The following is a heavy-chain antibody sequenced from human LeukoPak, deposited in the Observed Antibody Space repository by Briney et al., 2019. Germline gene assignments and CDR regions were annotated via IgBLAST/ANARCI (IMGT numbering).Heavy chain of an antibody. CDR3: AKVFGIAVAAAWFDY. V-gene: IGHV3-23*01. Sequence: GGSLRLSCAASGFTFSSYAMSWVRQAPGKGLEWVSAISGSGGSTYYADSVKGRFTISRDNSKNTLYLQMNSLRAEDTAVYYCAKVFGIAVAAAWFDYWGQGTLVTVSS. J-gene: IGHJ4*02. D-gene: IGHD6-19*01. CDR1: GFTFSSYA. CDR2: ISGSGGST.